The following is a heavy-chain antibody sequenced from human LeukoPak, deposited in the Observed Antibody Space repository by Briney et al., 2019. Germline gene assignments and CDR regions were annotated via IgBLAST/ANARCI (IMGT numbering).Heavy chain of an antibody. CDR3: ARDPYRAPAASSPTY. D-gene: IGHD6-13*01. J-gene: IGHJ4*02. CDR1: GYTFTGYY. V-gene: IGHV1-2*02. CDR2: INPNSGGT. Sequence: GASVKVSCKASGYTFTGYYMHWVRQAPGQGLEWMGWINPNSGGTNYAQKFQDRVTMTRDTSISTAYMELYRLRSDDTAVYYCARDPYRAPAASSPTYWGQGTLVTVSS.